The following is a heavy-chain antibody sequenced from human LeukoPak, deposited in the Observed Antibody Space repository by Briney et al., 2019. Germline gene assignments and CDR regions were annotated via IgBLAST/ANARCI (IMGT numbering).Heavy chain of an antibody. CDR1: GFTFSSYW. D-gene: IGHD3-22*01. CDR3: AREFVSYYDSSGESDY. CDR2: INQDGSEK. J-gene: IGHJ4*02. V-gene: IGHV3-7*01. Sequence: GGSLRLSCAASGFTFSSYWMTWVRQAPGKGLEWVANINQDGSEKYYVDSVKGRLTISRDNAKNSLYLQMNSLRAEDTAVYYCAREFVSYYDSSGESDYWGQGTLVTVSS.